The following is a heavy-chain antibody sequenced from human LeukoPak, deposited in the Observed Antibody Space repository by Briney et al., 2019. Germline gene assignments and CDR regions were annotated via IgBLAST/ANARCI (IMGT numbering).Heavy chain of an antibody. J-gene: IGHJ4*02. D-gene: IGHD2-2*01. Sequence: PGGSLRLSCTASGFTFGDYAMSWVRQAPGKGREGVGFIRSKAYGGTTEYAASVKGRFTISRDDSKSIAYLKMNSLKTEDTAVYYCTRVDCSSTSCYEWGYWGQGTLVTVSS. V-gene: IGHV3-49*04. CDR2: IRSKAYGGTT. CDR1: GFTFGDYA. CDR3: TRVDCSSTSCYEWGY.